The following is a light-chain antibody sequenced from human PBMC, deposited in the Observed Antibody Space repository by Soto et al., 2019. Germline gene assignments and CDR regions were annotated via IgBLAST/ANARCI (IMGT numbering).Light chain of an antibody. CDR3: PLYNDWPRT. V-gene: IGKV3-15*01. CDR2: GVS. J-gene: IGKJ5*01. Sequence: EIVMSQSRATLSVSPGERATLSCRASQSVSSNLAWYQQRPGQAPRLLIYGVSTRDTGVPARFSGSASGTEFTLTISSLQSEDFVVYFCPLYNDWPRTFGQGTRPAIK. CDR1: QSVSSN.